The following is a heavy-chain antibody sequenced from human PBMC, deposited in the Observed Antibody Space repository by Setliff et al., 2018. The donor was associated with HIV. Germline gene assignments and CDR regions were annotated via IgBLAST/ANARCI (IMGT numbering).Heavy chain of an antibody. CDR3: ARRETGVLYFGTFYYNGMDV. CDR2: ISGSGTTI. Sequence: GGSLRLSCAASGFTFSSYGMHWVRQAPGKGLEWVSAISGSGTTIYYADFVRGRFTISRDNAKNSLFLQMNSLRADDTAVYYCARRETGVLYFGTFYYNGMDVWGQGTTVTVS. D-gene: IGHD3-10*01. J-gene: IGHJ6*02. CDR1: GFTFSSYG. V-gene: IGHV3-48*04.